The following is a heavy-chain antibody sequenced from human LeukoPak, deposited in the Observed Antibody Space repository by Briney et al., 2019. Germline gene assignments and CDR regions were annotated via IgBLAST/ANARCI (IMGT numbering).Heavy chain of an antibody. CDR2: INSDGSSP. D-gene: IGHD3-10*01. CDR1: GFTLSNYW. J-gene: IGHJ4*02. Sequence: GGSLRLSCAASGFTLSNYWMHWVRQAPGRGLVWVSCINSDGSSPIYADFVKGRFTISRDNAKNTLYLQVNSLRAEDTAVYYCARDRGYAIDYWGQGTLVTVSS. CDR3: ARDRGYAIDY. V-gene: IGHV3-74*01.